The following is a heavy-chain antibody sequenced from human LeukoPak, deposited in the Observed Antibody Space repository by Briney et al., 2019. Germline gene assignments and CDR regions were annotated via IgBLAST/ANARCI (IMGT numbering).Heavy chain of an antibody. V-gene: IGHV1-18*01. CDR3: ARLAQYHLLEASDI. J-gene: IGHJ3*02. CDR2: ISAYDGGT. D-gene: IGHD2-2*01. CDR1: GYTFNEFG. Sequence: ASVKVSCKVSGYTFNEFGISWVRQAPGRGLEWMGWISAYDGGTRYAQSLQGRLSMTTETSTTTAYMELRSLRSDDTAVYYCARLAQYHLLEASDIWGQGTMVTVSS.